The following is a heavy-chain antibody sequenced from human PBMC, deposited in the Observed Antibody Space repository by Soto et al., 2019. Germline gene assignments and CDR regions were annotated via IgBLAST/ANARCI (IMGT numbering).Heavy chain of an antibody. D-gene: IGHD3-10*01. Sequence: QVQLVQSGAEVKKPGASVKVSCKASGYTFTSYAMHWVRQAPGQRLEWMGWFNAGNGNTKYSQKFQGRVSFTRDTSASTAYMELSSLRSEDTAVDYWARVVPRQYYYRSGSSFDPWGQGTLVTASS. CDR2: FNAGNGNT. CDR3: ARVVPRQYYYRSGSSFDP. V-gene: IGHV1-3*01. CDR1: GYTFTSYA. J-gene: IGHJ5*02.